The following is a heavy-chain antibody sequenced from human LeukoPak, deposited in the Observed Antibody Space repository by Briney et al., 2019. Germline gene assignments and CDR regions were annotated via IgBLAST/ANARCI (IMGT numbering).Heavy chain of an antibody. CDR1: GFSFSGAY. CDR2: NSGYGVTT. CDR3: ARDTNREQDI. D-gene: IGHD3-3*01. Sequence: GGSLRLSCSAPGFSFSGAYIHSVRQAPGKGLEYVSANSGYGVTTQYTNAVKGRFTISRDNSKNTVYLQMGSLSTEDTAVYYCARDTNREQDIWGQGTTVTVSS. J-gene: IGHJ6*02. V-gene: IGHV3-64*01.